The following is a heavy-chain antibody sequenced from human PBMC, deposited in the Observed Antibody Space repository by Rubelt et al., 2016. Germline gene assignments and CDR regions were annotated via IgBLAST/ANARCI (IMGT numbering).Heavy chain of an antibody. CDR3: ARAYNNCAMDV. CDR2: ISYTGST. V-gene: IGHV4-59*08. CDR1: GASMSSNY. Sequence: QVQLQESGPGLVKPSETLSLTCSVSGASMSSNYWNWVRQAPGKGLEWIAHISYTGSTNYSPALNSRVTMSVATSKNQFSLNLNSVTAADTALYYCARAYNNCAMDVWGQGTTVTVSS. J-gene: IGHJ6*02.